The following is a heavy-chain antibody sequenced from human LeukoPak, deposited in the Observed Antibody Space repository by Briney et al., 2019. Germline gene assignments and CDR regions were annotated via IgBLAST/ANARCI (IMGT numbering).Heavy chain of an antibody. Sequence: PGGSLRLSCAASGFTFSSYAMHWVRQAPGKGLEWVAVISYDGSNKYYADSVKGRFTISRDNSKNTLYLQMNSLRAEDTAVYYCARDPRTWETRSYWGQGTLVTVSS. CDR1: GFTFSSYA. CDR2: ISYDGSNK. J-gene: IGHJ4*02. V-gene: IGHV3-30-3*01. D-gene: IGHD1-26*01. CDR3: ARDPRTWETRSY.